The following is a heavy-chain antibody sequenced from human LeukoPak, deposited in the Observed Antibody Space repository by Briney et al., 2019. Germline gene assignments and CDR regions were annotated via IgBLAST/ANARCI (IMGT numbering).Heavy chain of an antibody. V-gene: IGHV3-21*01. CDR2: ISSSSTYI. D-gene: IGHD2-15*01. Sequence: PGGSLRLSCAASGFTFSSYSMNCVRQAPGKGLEWVSSISSSSTYIYYADSVKGRFTISRDNAKNSLYLQMNSLRAEDTAVYYCARASGGGYYFDYWGQGTLVTVSS. CDR3: ARASGGGYYFDY. CDR1: GFTFSSYS. J-gene: IGHJ4*02.